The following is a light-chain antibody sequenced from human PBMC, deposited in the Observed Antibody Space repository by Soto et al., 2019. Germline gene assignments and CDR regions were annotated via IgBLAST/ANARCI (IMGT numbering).Light chain of an antibody. CDR2: DVT. CDR1: SSDIGAYNH. J-gene: IGLJ2*01. Sequence: QSVLTQPASVSGSPGQPITISCTGTSSDIGAYNHVSWYQQHPGKAPKLMIYDVTNRPSGVSNRFSGSKSANTASLTISGLQSEDEADYYCSSHTVRSTLIFGGGTKLTVL. V-gene: IGLV2-14*03. CDR3: SSHTVRSTLI.